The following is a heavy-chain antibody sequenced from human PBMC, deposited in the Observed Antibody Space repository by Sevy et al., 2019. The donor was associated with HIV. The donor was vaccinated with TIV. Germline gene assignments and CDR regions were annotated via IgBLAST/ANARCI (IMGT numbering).Heavy chain of an antibody. CDR1: GFDFSSHW. Sequence: GGSLRLSCEASGFDFSSHWMQWVRQAPGKGLVWVSRMNTDGSSTNYADSVKGRFTISRDNAKNTLYLEMNNLRDEDTALYYCATPRFDFWGPGTLVTVPS. CDR3: ATPRFDF. V-gene: IGHV3-74*01. CDR2: MNTDGSST. J-gene: IGHJ4*02.